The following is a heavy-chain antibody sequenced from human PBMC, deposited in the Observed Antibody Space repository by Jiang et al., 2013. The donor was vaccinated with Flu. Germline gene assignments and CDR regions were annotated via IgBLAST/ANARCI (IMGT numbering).Heavy chain of an antibody. D-gene: IGHD7-27*01. CDR1: GSISSGGYS. V-gene: IGHV4-30-2*01. Sequence: GSISSGGYSWSWIRQHQGKGLEWIGYIYHSGSTYYNPSLKSRVTISVDRSKNQFSLKLSSVTAADTAVYYCAKGRVWGAFDIWGQGTMVTVSS. CDR2: IYHSGST. J-gene: IGHJ3*02. CDR3: AKGRVWGAFDI.